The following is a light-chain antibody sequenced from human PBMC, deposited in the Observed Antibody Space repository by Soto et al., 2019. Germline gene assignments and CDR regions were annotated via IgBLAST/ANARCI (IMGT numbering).Light chain of an antibody. J-gene: IGKJ1*01. CDR3: MQARQAPLT. CDR2: LGS. V-gene: IGKV2-28*01. Sequence: DIVVTQSPLSLPVTPGEPASISCRSSQSLLHSNGYNYLDWYLQKPVQSPQLLIYLGSNRASGVPDRFSGSGAGTDFTLKISRVEAEDVGLYYCMQARQAPLTFGQGTKVEIE. CDR1: QSLLHSNGYNY.